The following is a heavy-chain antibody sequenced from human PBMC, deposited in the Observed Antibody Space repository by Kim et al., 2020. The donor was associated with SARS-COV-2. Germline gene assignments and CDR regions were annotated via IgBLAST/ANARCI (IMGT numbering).Heavy chain of an antibody. V-gene: IGHV1-3*01. Sequence: ASVKVSCKASGKTFTIYAINWVRQAPGQSLEWMGWINADTGSAKYSQKFQGRVTITGDTSASTAYMELSSLRSEDTALYYCARGLIAVHGSQVGFAYWGQGNLGTVSS. J-gene: IGHJ4*02. CDR2: INADTGSA. CDR1: GKTFTIYA. D-gene: IGHD6-19*01. CDR3: ARGLIAVHGSQVGFAY.